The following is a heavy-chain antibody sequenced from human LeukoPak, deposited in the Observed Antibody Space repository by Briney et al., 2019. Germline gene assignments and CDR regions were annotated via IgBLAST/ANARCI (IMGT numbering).Heavy chain of an antibody. Sequence: SSVKVSCKASGGTFSSYAISWVRQAPGQGLEWTGGIIPIFGTANYAQKFQGRVTITTDESTSTAYMELSSLRSEDTAVYYCARGPKSLAYSGSYPAWGQGTLVSVSS. CDR2: IIPIFGTA. V-gene: IGHV1-69*05. J-gene: IGHJ5*02. CDR3: ARGPKSLAYSGSYPA. D-gene: IGHD1-26*01. CDR1: GGTFSSYA.